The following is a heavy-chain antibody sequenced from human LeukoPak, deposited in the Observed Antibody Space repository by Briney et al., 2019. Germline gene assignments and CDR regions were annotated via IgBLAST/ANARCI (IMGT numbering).Heavy chain of an antibody. CDR3: AKLLSSGKAPFDY. CDR2: ISWNSFSI. CDR1: GFTFDDYA. Sequence: SLRLSCAASGFTFDDYAMHWVRQAPGKGLEWVAGISWNSFSIAYADSVKGRFTISRDNAKESLYLQMNSLRAEDTALYYCAKLLSSGKAPFDYWGQGTLVTVS. D-gene: IGHD3-22*01. J-gene: IGHJ4*02. V-gene: IGHV3-9*01.